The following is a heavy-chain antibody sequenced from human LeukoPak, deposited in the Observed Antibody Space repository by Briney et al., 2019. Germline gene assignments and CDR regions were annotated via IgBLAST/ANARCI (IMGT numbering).Heavy chain of an antibody. CDR1: GFTFSDYY. CDR3: ARALVDFWSGYYKPNYMDV. J-gene: IGHJ6*03. Sequence: GGSLRLSCAASGFTFSDYYMRWIRQAPGKGLEWVSYISSSGSTIYYADSVKGRFTISRDNAKNSLYLQMNSLRAEDTAVYYCARALVDFWSGYYKPNYMDVWGKGTTVTVSS. V-gene: IGHV3-11*01. D-gene: IGHD3-3*01. CDR2: ISSSGSTI.